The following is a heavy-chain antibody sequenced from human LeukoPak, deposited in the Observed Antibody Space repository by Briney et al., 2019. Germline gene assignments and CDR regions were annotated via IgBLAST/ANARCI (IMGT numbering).Heavy chain of an antibody. J-gene: IGHJ4*02. D-gene: IGHD3-16*02. Sequence: TSETLSLTCTVSGGSISSGDYYWSWIRQPPGKGLEWIGYIYYSGSTYYNPSLKSRVTISVDTSKNQFSLKLSSVTAADTAVYYCARQDPTSAPYDYVWGSYRPDYWGQGTLVTVSS. CDR1: GGSISSGDYY. CDR2: IYYSGST. V-gene: IGHV4-30-4*01. CDR3: ARQDPTSAPYDYVWGSYRPDY.